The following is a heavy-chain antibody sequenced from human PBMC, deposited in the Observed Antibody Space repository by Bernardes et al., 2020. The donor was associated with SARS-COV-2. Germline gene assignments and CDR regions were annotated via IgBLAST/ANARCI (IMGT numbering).Heavy chain of an antibody. CDR2: IKQDGSEK. J-gene: IGHJ6*02. CDR3: ARDQKAYYGSGSYVYYYYGMYV. CDR1: GFTFSSYW. V-gene: IGHV3-7*01. Sequence: GGSLRLSCAASGFTFSSYWMSWVRQAPGKGLEWVANIKQDGSEKYYVDSVKGRFTISRDNAKNSLYLQMNSLRAEDTAVYYCARDQKAYYGSGSYVYYYYGMYVWGQGTTVTVSS. D-gene: IGHD3-10*01.